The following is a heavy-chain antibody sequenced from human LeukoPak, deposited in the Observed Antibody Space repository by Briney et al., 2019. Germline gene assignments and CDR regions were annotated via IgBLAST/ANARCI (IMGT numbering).Heavy chain of an antibody. Sequence: ASVKVSCEVSGYTLTELSMHWVRQAPGKGLEWMGGFDPEDGETIYAQKFQGRVTMTEDTSTDTAYMELSSLRSEDTAVYYCATDPTPLGIAVAGDYWGQGTLVTVSS. D-gene: IGHD6-19*01. CDR1: GYTLTELS. J-gene: IGHJ4*02. V-gene: IGHV1-24*01. CDR2: FDPEDGET. CDR3: ATDPTPLGIAVAGDY.